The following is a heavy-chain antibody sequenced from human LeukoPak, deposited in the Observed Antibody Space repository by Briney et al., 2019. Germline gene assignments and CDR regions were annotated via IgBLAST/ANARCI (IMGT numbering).Heavy chain of an antibody. D-gene: IGHD5-24*01. CDR3: ARGRGSFALDS. CDR2: ISPNSGGT. Sequence: ASVKVSCKASGYTFTGYYMHWVRQAPGQGLEWIGWISPNSGGTNYAQKFQGRATMTRDTSISTAYMELSRPGSDDTAVYYCARGRGSFALDSWGQGTLVTVFS. J-gene: IGHJ4*02. V-gene: IGHV1-2*02. CDR1: GYTFTGYY.